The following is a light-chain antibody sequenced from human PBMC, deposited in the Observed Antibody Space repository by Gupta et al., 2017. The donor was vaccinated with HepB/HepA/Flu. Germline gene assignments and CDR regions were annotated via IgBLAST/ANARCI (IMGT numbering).Light chain of an antibody. Sequence: VLRVPFGTFTLSPVERATLSCRASQNVRTYLAWYQQKPGQAPRLLIYDASTRATDIPARFSGSGSGTDFTLTISSLEPEDFAVYYCQQRSNWVTFGGGTKVEIK. CDR2: DAS. J-gene: IGKJ4*01. V-gene: IGKV3-11*01. CDR3: QQRSNWVT. CDR1: QNVRTY.